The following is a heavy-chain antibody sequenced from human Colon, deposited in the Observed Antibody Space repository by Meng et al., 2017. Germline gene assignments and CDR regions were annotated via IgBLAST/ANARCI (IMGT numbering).Heavy chain of an antibody. D-gene: IGHD3-22*01. Sequence: ASVKVSCKASGYTFIYFYMHWVRQAPGHGLEWLGRINPYSGGTNYGQKFQGRVTMTRDTSIGTAYMELSGLTSDDTAVYYLPREGYESSASYDYWGQGTLVTVSS. V-gene: IGHV1-2*06. CDR2: INPYSGGT. CDR3: PREGYESSASYDY. CDR1: GYTFIYFY. J-gene: IGHJ4*02.